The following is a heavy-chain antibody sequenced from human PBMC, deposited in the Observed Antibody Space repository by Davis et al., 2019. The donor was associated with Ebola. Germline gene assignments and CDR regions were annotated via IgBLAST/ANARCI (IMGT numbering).Heavy chain of an antibody. D-gene: IGHD5-18*01. CDR1: GFTFSDYS. CDR3: TRHLDTARIYYYYGMDV. J-gene: IGHJ6*02. V-gene: IGHV3-48*01. CDR2: ISGRSTSI. Sequence: GGSLRLSCAASGFTFSDYSMNWVRQAPGKGLEWVSYISGRSTSIQYADSMKGRFTISRDNAKNSVYLQMNSLKTEDTAVYYCTRHLDTARIYYYYGMDVWGQGTTVTVSS.